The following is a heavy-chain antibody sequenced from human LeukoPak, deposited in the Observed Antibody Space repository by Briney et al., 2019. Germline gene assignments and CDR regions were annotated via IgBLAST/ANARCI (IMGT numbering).Heavy chain of an antibody. J-gene: IGHJ4*02. CDR3: ASSGSYRFDY. Sequence: PGGSLRLSCAASGFTFTSYAMNWVRQAPGKGLEWVSSISSSSRDINYADSVKGRFTISRDNAKNSLYLQMNSLRDEDTAVYYCASSGSYRFDYWGQGTLVTVSS. CDR2: ISSSSRDI. D-gene: IGHD1-26*01. CDR1: GFTFTSYA. V-gene: IGHV3-21*01.